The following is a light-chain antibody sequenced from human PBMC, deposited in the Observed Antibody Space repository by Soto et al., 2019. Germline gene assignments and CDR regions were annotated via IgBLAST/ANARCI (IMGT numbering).Light chain of an antibody. Sequence: EIVLTQSPATLSLSPGERATLSCRASQSVSSYLACYQQKPGQAPRLLIYDASNRATGIPARCSGSGSWTDFTLTISSLEPEDFAVYYCQQRSNWPPWTFGQGTKVEIK. CDR1: QSVSSY. CDR3: QQRSNWPPWT. CDR2: DAS. V-gene: IGKV3-11*01. J-gene: IGKJ1*01.